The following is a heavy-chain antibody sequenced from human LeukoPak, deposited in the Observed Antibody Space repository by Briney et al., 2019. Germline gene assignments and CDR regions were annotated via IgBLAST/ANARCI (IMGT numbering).Heavy chain of an antibody. D-gene: IGHD1-26*01. CDR3: ASTHLVGATPYYYYYYGMDV. CDR2: IKQGGSEK. J-gene: IGHJ6*02. CDR1: GFTFSSYW. V-gene: IGHV3-7*01. Sequence: GGSLRLSCAASGFTFSSYWMSWVRQAPGKGLEWVANIKQGGSEKYYVDSVKGRFTISRDNAKNSLYLQMNSLRAEDTAVYYCASTHLVGATPYYYYYYGMDVWGQGTTVTVSS.